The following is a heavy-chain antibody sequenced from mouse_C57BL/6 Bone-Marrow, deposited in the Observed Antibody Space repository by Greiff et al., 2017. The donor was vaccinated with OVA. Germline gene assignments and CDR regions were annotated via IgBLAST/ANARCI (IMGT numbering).Heavy chain of an antibody. Sequence: QVQLQQPGAELVKPGASVKLSCKASGYTFTSYWMQWVKQRPGQGLEWIGEIDPSDSYTNYNQKFKGKATLTVDTSSSTAYMQLSSLTFEDSAVYYCARDYDYDGFAYWGQGTLVTVSA. D-gene: IGHD2-4*01. CDR3: ARDYDYDGFAY. CDR1: GYTFTSYW. J-gene: IGHJ3*01. CDR2: IDPSDSYT. V-gene: IGHV1-50*01.